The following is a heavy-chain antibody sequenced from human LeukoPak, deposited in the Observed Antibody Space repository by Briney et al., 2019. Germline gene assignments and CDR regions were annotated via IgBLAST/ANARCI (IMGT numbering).Heavy chain of an antibody. CDR1: GFTFSDHY. CDR2: IGWDGGTT. Sequence: GGSLRLSCAASGFTFSDHYMHWVRQAPGKALEWVSLIGWDGGTTNYADSVEGRFTISRDNSKSALYLQMNSLRSEDTGFYYCSKAGDGYKPYYFDYWGRGTLVTVSS. CDR3: SKAGDGYKPYYFDY. V-gene: IGHV3-43*01. D-gene: IGHD5-24*01. J-gene: IGHJ4*02.